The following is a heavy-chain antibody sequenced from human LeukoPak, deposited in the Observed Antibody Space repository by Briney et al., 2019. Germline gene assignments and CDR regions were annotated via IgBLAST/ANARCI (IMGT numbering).Heavy chain of an antibody. D-gene: IGHD3-22*01. CDR2: INPSGGST. J-gene: IGHJ4*02. Sequence: ASVKVSCKASGYTFTSYYMHWVRQAPGQGLEWMGIINPSGGSTSYAQKFQGRVTMTRDTSTSTVYMELSSLRSEDTAVYYCAREVAVYDSSGKTHPFFDYWGQGTLVTVSS. CDR3: AREVAVYDSSGKTHPFFDY. CDR1: GYTFTSYY. V-gene: IGHV1-46*01.